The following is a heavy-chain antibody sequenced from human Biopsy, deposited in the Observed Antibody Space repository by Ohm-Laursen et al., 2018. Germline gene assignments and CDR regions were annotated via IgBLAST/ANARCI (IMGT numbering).Heavy chain of an antibody. CDR1: GFTLSSYS. V-gene: IGHV4-59*04. CDR3: ARVAGGYAYYYGMDV. Sequence: LRLSCAASGFTLSSYSMNWVRQTPGKGLEWIGNIYYDGITYYNPSLKSRVAMSVDTSKNQFSLRLTSVTAADTAVYYCARVAGGYAYYYGMDVWGQGTTVMVSS. J-gene: IGHJ6*02. CDR2: IYYDGIT. D-gene: IGHD5-12*01.